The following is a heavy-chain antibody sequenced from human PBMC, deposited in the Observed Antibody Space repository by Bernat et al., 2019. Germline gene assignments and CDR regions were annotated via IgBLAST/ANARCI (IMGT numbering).Heavy chain of an antibody. Sequence: QVQLVESGGGVVQPGRSLRLSCAASGFTFSSYAMHWVRQAPGKGLEWVAVISYDGSNKYYADSVKGRFTISRDNSKNTLYLQMNSLGAEASAVYYCARGDGGIAAPFDYWGQGTLVTVSS. CDR3: ARGDGGIAAPFDY. J-gene: IGHJ4*02. CDR1: GFTFSSYA. V-gene: IGHV3-30-3*01. D-gene: IGHD6-13*01. CDR2: ISYDGSNK.